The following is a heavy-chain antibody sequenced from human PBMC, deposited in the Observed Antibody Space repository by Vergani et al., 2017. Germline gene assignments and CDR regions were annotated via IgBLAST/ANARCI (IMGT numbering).Heavy chain of an antibody. CDR2: ISGSNSST. Sequence: EVQLLESGGGSVQPGGSLRLSCAASGFTFSSYAMSWVRQAPGKGLEWVSGISGSNSSTYYADYVKGGCTISRDNSKNTLFLQMNSLRDEDTAVYYCAKDLNYYDSSGYYSDDWGQGTLVTVSS. CDR3: AKDLNYYDSSGYYSDD. J-gene: IGHJ4*02. D-gene: IGHD3-22*01. V-gene: IGHV3-23*01. CDR1: GFTFSSYA.